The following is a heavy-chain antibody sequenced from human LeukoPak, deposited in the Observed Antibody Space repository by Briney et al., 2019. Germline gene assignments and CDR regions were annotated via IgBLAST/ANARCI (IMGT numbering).Heavy chain of an antibody. V-gene: IGHV3-23*01. CDR1: GFIFSNYA. Sequence: GGFLRLSCTASGFIFSNYAMSWVRQAPGKGLEWDSAISGTGGSTYYADSVKGRFTISRDNSKNTLYLQMNSLRAEDTAVYYCARVIIVVVPAARGPSDYWGQGTLVTVSS. CDR3: ARVIIVVVPAARGPSDY. J-gene: IGHJ4*02. D-gene: IGHD2-2*01. CDR2: ISGTGGST.